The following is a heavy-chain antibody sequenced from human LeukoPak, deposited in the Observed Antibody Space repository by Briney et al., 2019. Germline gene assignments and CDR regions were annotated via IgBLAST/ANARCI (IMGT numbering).Heavy chain of an antibody. J-gene: IGHJ4*02. CDR3: AKDIAGSFDY. CDR2: ISWNSGSI. V-gene: IGHV3-9*01. CDR1: GFTFDDYA. Sequence: PGRSLRLSCAASGFTFDDYAMHWVRQAPGKGLEWVSGISWNSGSISYADSVKGRFTISRDNAKNSLYLQMNSLRAEDTALYYCAKDIAGSFDYWGQGTLVTVSS.